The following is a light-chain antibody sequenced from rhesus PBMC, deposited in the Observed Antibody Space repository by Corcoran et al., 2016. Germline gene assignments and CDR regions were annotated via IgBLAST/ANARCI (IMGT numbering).Light chain of an antibody. CDR3: AIWYSSASV. V-gene: IGLV5-83*01. J-gene: IGLJ6*01. Sequence: QPVLTQPTSLSASPGASARLTCTLRSGISVGTYRIFWYQQKPGSPPRYLLNYHTDSHKHHGSGVPSRFSGSKDVSANVGILLISGLQSEEEADYYCAIWYSSASVFGSGTRLTVL. CDR2: YHTDSHK. CDR1: SGISVGTYR.